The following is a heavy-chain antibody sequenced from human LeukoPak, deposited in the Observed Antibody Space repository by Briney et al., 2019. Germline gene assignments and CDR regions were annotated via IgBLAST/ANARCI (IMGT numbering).Heavy chain of an antibody. CDR1: GYTFTGYY. CDR3: ARPYSSSAFDY. D-gene: IGHD6-6*01. Sequence: GASVKVSCKASGYTFTGYYMHWVRQAPGQGHEWMGRINPNSGGTNYAQKFQGRVTMTRDTSISTDYMELSRLRSDDTAVYYCARPYSSSAFDYWGQGTLVTVSS. CDR2: INPNSGGT. V-gene: IGHV1-2*06. J-gene: IGHJ4*02.